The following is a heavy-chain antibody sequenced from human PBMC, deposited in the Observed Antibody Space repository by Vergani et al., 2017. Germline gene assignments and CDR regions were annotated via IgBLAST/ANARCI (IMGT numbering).Heavy chain of an antibody. Sequence: QVQLQESGPGLVKPSQTLSLTCSVSGDSISSGVYYWNWLRQHPGKGLEWIGYIYSTGSTHHNPSLRRRINMSVDTSKNQLSLKLNSVTAADTAMYYCARRGGYDEGDAFRIGYFDSWGPRILVTRSS. V-gene: IGHV4-31*03. D-gene: IGHD3-22*01. CDR2: IYSTGST. J-gene: IGHJ4*01. CDR1: GDSISSGVYY. CDR3: ARRGGYDEGDAFRIGYFDS.